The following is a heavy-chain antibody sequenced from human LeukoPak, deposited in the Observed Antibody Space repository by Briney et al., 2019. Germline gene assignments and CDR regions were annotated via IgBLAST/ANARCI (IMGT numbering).Heavy chain of an antibody. Sequence: PGGSLRLSCEASGFTFSRFGMNWVRQAPGKGLEWVAFIQYDESLKCYLGSVKGRFATSRDNSKNTVYLQMNSLRVEDTAVYYCAKDQGVVGSYDAWGQGTRVTVSS. J-gene: IGHJ5*02. CDR1: GFTFSRFG. V-gene: IGHV3-30*02. CDR2: IQYDESLK. CDR3: AKDQGVVGSYDA. D-gene: IGHD3-10*01.